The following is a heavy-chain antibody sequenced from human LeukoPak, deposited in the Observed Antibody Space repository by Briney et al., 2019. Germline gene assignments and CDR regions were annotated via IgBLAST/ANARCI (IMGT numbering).Heavy chain of an antibody. CDR2: IYYTGST. Sequence: SETLSLTCTVSGGSISSSSYFWGWIRQTPGKGLEWIGNIYYTGSTDYNPSLKSRVTISVDTSKNQFSLKLSSVTGADTAVYYCARHDLGRSGWRYYFDYWGQGTQVTVSS. D-gene: IGHD6-19*01. V-gene: IGHV4-39*01. CDR3: ARHDLGRSGWRYYFDY. J-gene: IGHJ4*02. CDR1: GGSISSSSYF.